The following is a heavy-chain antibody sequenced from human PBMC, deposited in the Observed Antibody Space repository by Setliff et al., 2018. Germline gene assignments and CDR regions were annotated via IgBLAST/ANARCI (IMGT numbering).Heavy chain of an antibody. Sequence: ASVKVSCKASGYTFTSYSMHWVRQAPGQSLEWMGWINAGNGNTKYSQNFQGRVTVTRDTSASTAYMELSSLKSEDTAVYYCARRWAFGAFDIWGRGTMVTVSS. J-gene: IGHJ3*02. D-gene: IGHD3-3*01. V-gene: IGHV1-3*01. CDR3: ARRWAFGAFDI. CDR1: GYTFTSYS. CDR2: INAGNGNT.